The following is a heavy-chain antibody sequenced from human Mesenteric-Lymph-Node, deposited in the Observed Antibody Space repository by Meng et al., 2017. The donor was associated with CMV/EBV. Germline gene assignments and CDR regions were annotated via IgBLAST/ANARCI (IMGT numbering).Heavy chain of an antibody. CDR1: GFTVSSHY. Sequence: GESLKISCAASGFTVSSHYMSWVRQAPGKGLEWVSVIYSGGSTYYADSMKGRFTISRDNSKNTLYLQMNSLRAEDTAVYYCARLATVTTSFDYWGQGTLVTVSS. V-gene: IGHV3-53*01. J-gene: IGHJ4*02. D-gene: IGHD4-11*01. CDR3: ARLATVTTSFDY. CDR2: IYSGGST.